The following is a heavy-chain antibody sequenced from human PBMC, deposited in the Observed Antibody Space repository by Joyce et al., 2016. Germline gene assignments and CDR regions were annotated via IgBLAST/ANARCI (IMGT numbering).Heavy chain of an antibody. D-gene: IGHD2-21*01. V-gene: IGHV7-4-1*01. CDR2: INTHTDNP. Sequence: QVQLVPSGSELKKPGGSVKVSCKDSGYTFNHHSINWVRQAPGQGLEWMGWINTHTDNPTYAQGFTERFVFSLDTAVSTGYLELYSLKAEDTAVYYCASVASTINFDYGGEGTLVTVSS. CDR1: GYTFNHHS. CDR3: ASVASTINFDY. J-gene: IGHJ4*02.